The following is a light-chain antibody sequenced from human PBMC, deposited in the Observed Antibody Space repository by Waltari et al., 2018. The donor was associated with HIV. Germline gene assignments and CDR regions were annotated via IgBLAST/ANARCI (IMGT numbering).Light chain of an antibody. CDR2: GAS. Sequence: MLTPSPATVSVSPGERATLSCRASQRVSTNLAWYPQKPPQAPTLLIYGASTRANGIPARFRGRGSVTEVTLSISSLQSEDCAVYYCQQYNNGPLTLGGGTKVEIK. CDR3: QQYNNGPLT. V-gene: IGKV3-15*01. CDR1: QRVSTN. J-gene: IGKJ4*02.